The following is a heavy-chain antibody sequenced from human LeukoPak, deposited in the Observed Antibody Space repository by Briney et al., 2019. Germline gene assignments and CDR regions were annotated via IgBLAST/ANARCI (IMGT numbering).Heavy chain of an antibody. CDR2: INSDGSST. V-gene: IGHV3-74*01. CDR1: GFTFSSYW. CDR3: ARGDRITIFGVVIKARYFQH. Sequence: GGSLRLSCAASGFTFSSYWMHWVRQAPGKGLVWVSRINSDGSSTSHADSVKGRFTISRDNAKNTLYLQMNSLRAEDTAVYYCARGDRITIFGVVIKARYFQHWGQGTLVTVSS. J-gene: IGHJ1*01. D-gene: IGHD3-3*01.